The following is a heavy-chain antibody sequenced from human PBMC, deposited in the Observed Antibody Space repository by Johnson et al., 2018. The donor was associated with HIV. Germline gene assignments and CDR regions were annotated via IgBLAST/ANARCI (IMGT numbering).Heavy chain of an antibody. J-gene: IGHJ3*02. D-gene: IGHD3-9*01. V-gene: IGHV3-66*01. Sequence: VQLVESGGGVVQPGRSLRLSCAASGFTVSSNYMSWVRQAPGEGLEWVSIIYSGGTTYYAESVKGRFVISRDNSKNTLYLQMNSLRAEDTAVYYWAQDGDDEILPLGDAFDSWGQGTMVTVSS. CDR3: AQDGDDEILPLGDAFDS. CDR1: GFTVSSNY. CDR2: IYSGGTT.